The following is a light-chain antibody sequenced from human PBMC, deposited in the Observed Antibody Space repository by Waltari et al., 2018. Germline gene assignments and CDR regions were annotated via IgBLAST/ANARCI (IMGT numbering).Light chain of an antibody. V-gene: IGLV2-23*02. Sequence: QSALTQPASVSGTPGQSITLSCSGTTSAVGIYGLFSWYQQHPGEAPKLLICEVFKRPPDTSSRFSGAKSGSTASLTISGLQPEDEADYYCCSYAGRGTYVFGSGTKVTVL. CDR2: EVF. J-gene: IGLJ1*01. CDR1: TSAVGIYGL. CDR3: CSYAGRGTYV.